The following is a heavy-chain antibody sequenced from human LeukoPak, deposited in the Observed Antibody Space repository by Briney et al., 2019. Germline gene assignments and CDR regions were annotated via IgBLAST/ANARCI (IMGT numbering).Heavy chain of an antibody. Sequence: GESLKISCKGSGYSFTSYYMHWVRQGPGQGLAWMGWINPNSGGTNYAQKFQGRVTMTRDTSISTAYMELSRLRSDDTAVYYCARGSSSWYYFDYWGQGTLVTVSS. CDR1: GYSFTSYY. CDR3: ARGSSSWYYFDY. CDR2: INPNSGGT. V-gene: IGHV1-2*02. J-gene: IGHJ4*02. D-gene: IGHD6-13*01.